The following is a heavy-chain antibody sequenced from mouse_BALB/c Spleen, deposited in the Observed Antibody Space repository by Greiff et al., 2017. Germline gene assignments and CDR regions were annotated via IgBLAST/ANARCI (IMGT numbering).Heavy chain of an antibody. CDR1: GYTFSSYW. J-gene: IGHJ1*01. D-gene: IGHD1-1*02. CDR3: ARGYGPWYFDV. CDR2: ILPGSGST. V-gene: IGHV1-9*01. Sequence: VQLQQSGAELMKPGASVKISCKATGYTFSSYWIEWVKQRPGHGLEWIGEILPGSGSTNYNEKFKGKATFTADTSSNTAYMQLSSLTSEDSAVYYCARGYGPWYFDVWGAGTTVTVSS.